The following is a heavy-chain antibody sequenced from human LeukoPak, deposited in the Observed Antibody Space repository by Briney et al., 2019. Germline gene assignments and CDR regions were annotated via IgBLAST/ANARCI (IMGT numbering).Heavy chain of an antibody. Sequence: GGSLRLSCAASGFTFSSYGMHWVRQAPGKGLEWVAFIRYDGSNKYYADSVKGPFTISRDNSKNTLYLQMNSLRAEDTAVYYCAKDRTHYYDSSGYSPEDYWGQGTLVTVSS. CDR1: GFTFSSYG. CDR3: AKDRTHYYDSSGYSPEDY. J-gene: IGHJ4*02. D-gene: IGHD3-22*01. CDR2: IRYDGSNK. V-gene: IGHV3-30*02.